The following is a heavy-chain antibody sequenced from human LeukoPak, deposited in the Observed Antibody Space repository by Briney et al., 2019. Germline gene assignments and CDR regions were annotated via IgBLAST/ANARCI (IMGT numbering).Heavy chain of an antibody. CDR3: ARAGGYVFDYFDY. V-gene: IGHV3-11*01. CDR2: ISSSGSTI. CDR1: GFTFSDYY. J-gene: IGHJ4*02. Sequence: GRSLRLSRAASGFTFSDYYMSCIRQAPGKGLECVSYISSSGSTISYTDSVKGRFTISRDNAKNSLYLQMNSLRAEDTAVYYCARAGGYVFDYFDYWGQGTLVTVSS. D-gene: IGHD5-12*01.